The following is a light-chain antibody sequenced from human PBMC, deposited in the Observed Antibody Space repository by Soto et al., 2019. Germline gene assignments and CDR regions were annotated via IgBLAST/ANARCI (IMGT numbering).Light chain of an antibody. J-gene: IGLJ1*01. CDR1: SSNIGGNT. CDR2: SYD. Sequence: QSVLTRPHSASGTPGQRVTISCSTSSSNIGGNTVNWYQQVPGTAPKLLIYSYDQRPSGVPDRFSGSKSGTSASLAISGLQSEDEADYYCAAWDASLNGYVFGTGTKVTVL. CDR3: AAWDASLNGYV. V-gene: IGLV1-44*01.